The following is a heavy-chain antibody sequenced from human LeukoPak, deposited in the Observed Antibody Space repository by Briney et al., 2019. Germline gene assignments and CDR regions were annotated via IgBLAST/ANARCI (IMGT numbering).Heavy chain of an antibody. CDR3: AKGPTYSSSSLFDY. D-gene: IGHD6-6*01. J-gene: IGHJ4*02. V-gene: IGHV3-9*03. CDR2: ISWNGGTI. CDR1: GFTFHDYA. Sequence: GRSLRLSCAASGFTFHDYAMHWVRQAPGKGLEWVSGISWNGGTIDYADSVKGRFTISRDNAKNSLYLQMNSLRPEDMALYYCAKGPTYSSSSLFDYWGQGILVGVSS.